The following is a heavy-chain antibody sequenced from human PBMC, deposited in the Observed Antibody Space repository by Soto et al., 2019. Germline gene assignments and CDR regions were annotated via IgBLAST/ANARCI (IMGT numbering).Heavy chain of an antibody. J-gene: IGHJ4*02. CDR2: IYHSGST. Sequence: QVQLQESGPGLVKPSGTLSPTCAVSSGAISSSSWWRWVRQPPGRGLVWIGEIYHSGSTNYNPSLKSRVTITVDKSKYQFSLKLSSVTAADTAVYYCARANIVLMVYALDYWGQGTLVTVSS. V-gene: IGHV4-4*02. CDR3: ARANIVLMVYALDY. D-gene: IGHD2-8*01. CDR1: SGAISSSSW.